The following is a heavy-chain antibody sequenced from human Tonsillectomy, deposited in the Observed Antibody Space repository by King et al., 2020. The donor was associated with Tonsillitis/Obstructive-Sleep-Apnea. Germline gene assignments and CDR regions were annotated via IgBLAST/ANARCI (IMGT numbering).Heavy chain of an antibody. CDR2: IYYSGST. Sequence: VQLQESGPGLVKPSETLSLNCNVSGGSISSYYWGWIRQPPGKGLEWIGHIYYSGSTTYKSSLKSRVTISVDTSNNQFSLKLNSVTAADTAVYYCARRGYFYKSGHLPCFENWGQGTLVTVSS. CDR1: GGSISSYY. D-gene: IGHD3-22*01. CDR3: ARRGYFYKSGHLPCFEN. J-gene: IGHJ4*02. V-gene: IGHV4-59*01.